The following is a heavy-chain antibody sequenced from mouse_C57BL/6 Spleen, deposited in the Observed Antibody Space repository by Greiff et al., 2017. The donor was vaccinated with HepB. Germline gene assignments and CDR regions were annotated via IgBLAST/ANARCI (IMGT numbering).Heavy chain of an antibody. CDR2: INPNNGGT. D-gene: IGHD2-1*01. V-gene: IGHV1-22*01. CDR3: ARSGGNYPYWYFDV. J-gene: IGHJ1*03. CDR1: GYTFTDYN. Sequence: DVQLQESGPELVKPGASVKMSCKASGYTFTDYNMHWVKQSHGKSLEWIGYINPNNGGTSYNQKFKGKATLTVNKSSSTAYMELRSLTSEDSAVYYCARSGGNYPYWYFDVWGTGTTVTVSS.